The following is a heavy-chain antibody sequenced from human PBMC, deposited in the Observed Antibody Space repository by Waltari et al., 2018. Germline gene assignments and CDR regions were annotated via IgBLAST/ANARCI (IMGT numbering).Heavy chain of an antibody. D-gene: IGHD6-19*01. V-gene: IGHV4-34*01. Sequence: QVQLQQWGAGLLKPSETLSLTCAVYGGSFSGYYWSWIRQPPGKGLEWIGEINHSGSTNYNPALKSRVTISVDTSKNQCSLKLSSVTAADTAVYYCARGRLAVAGTWGQGTLVTVSS. CDR1: GGSFSGYY. CDR2: INHSGST. CDR3: ARGRLAVAGT. J-gene: IGHJ5*02.